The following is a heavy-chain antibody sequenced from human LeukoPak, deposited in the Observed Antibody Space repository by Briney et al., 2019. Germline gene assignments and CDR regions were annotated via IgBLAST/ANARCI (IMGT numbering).Heavy chain of an antibody. D-gene: IGHD6-19*01. CDR2: ISAYNGNT. CDR3: ARDNGFRYSSGWANFDY. V-gene: IGHV1-18*01. Sequence: ASVKVSCKASDYTFTSYGISWVRQAPGQGLEWMGWISAYNGNTNYAQKLQGRVTMTTDTSTSTAYMELRSLRSDDTAVYYCARDNGFRYSSGWANFDYWGQGTLVTVSS. J-gene: IGHJ4*02. CDR1: DYTFTSYG.